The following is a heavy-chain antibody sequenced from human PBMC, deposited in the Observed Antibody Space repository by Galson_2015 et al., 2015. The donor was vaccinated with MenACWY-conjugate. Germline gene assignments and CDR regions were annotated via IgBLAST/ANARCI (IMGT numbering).Heavy chain of an antibody. CDR3: ARSIAVASQAFDI. J-gene: IGHJ3*02. V-gene: IGHV3-7*03. CDR2: IKQDGSER. Sequence: SLRLSCAASGFTFSSYWMAWVRQAPGKGLEYVANIKQDGSERYYVDSVKCRFTISRDNAKSSLYLHMNSLRAEDTAVYYCARSIAVASQAFDIWGQGTMVTVSS. CDR1: GFTFSSYW. D-gene: IGHD6-19*01.